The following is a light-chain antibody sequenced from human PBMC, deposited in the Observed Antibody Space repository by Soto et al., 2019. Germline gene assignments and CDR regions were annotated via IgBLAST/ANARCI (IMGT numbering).Light chain of an antibody. CDR1: QSVSNNY. V-gene: IGKV3-20*01. CDR3: QQYCSSGT. CDR2: GAS. Sequence: EIVLTQSPGTLSLSPGERATLSCRASQSVSNNYLAWYKQKPGQAPRLLIYGASNRATGIPDRFSGSGSGTDFTLTISRLEPEEFAVYYCQQYCSSGTFGQGTKVEIK. J-gene: IGKJ1*01.